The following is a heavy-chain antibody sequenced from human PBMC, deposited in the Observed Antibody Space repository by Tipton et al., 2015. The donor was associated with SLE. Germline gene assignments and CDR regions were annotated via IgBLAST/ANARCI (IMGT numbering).Heavy chain of an antibody. Sequence: TLSLTCTVSGGSISSGGYYWSWIRQHPGKGLEWIGYIYYSGSTYYNPSLKSRVTISVDTSKNQFSLKLSSVTAANTVVYYCARVPPDWGGDYYMDVWGKGTTVTVSS. J-gene: IGHJ6*03. V-gene: IGHV4-31*03. D-gene: IGHD7-27*01. CDR2: IYYSGST. CDR1: GGSISSGGYY. CDR3: ARVPPDWGGDYYMDV.